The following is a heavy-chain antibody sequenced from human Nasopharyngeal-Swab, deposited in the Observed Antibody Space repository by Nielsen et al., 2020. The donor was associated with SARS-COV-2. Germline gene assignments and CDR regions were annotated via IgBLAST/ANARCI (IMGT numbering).Heavy chain of an antibody. CDR1: GGSISSSTYY. CDR2: IYYGGST. CDR3: ATLSSSWYEYYFDY. Sequence: GSLRLSCTVSGGSISSSTYYWAWVRQPPGKGLEWIGSIYYGGSTYYNPSLKSRVTISVDTSKNQFSLKLSSVTAADTAVYYCATLSSSWYEYYFDYWGQGTLVTVSS. J-gene: IGHJ4*02. D-gene: IGHD6-13*01. V-gene: IGHV4-39*01.